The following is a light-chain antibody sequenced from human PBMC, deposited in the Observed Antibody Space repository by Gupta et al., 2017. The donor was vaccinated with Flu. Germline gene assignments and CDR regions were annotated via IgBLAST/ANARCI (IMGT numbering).Light chain of an antibody. CDR1: QSSSKW. J-gene: IGKJ1*01. Sequence: PVALSVSVGDRVTSTCRASQSSSKWLAWYQQKPGKAPKVLIYKSSSLESGVTSRFSGSGSGTEFTLTISSLQTDDFATYYCQQYNSYFWTFGQGTKVEIK. V-gene: IGKV1-5*03. CDR3: QQYNSYFWT. CDR2: KSS.